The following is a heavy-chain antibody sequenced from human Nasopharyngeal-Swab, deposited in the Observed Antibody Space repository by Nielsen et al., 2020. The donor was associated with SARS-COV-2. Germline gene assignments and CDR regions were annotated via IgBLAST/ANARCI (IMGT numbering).Heavy chain of an antibody. CDR3: AKDVRGSGSLGCMDV. Sequence: GGSLRLSCAASGFTFGSYAMSWVRQAPGKGLEWVSAISGSGGSTYYADSVKGRFTISRDNSKNTLYLQMNSLRAEDTAVYYCAKDVRGSGSLGCMDVWGQGTTVTVSS. V-gene: IGHV3-23*01. CDR2: ISGSGGST. D-gene: IGHD3-10*01. J-gene: IGHJ6*02. CDR1: GFTFGSYA.